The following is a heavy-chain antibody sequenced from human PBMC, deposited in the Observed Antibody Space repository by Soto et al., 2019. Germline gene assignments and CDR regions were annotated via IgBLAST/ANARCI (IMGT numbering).Heavy chain of an antibody. V-gene: IGHV3-9*01. D-gene: IGHD3-3*01. CDR2: ISWNSGSI. Sequence: GGSLRLSCAASGFTFDDYAMHWVRQAPGKGLEWVSGISWNSGSIGYADSVKGRFTISRDKAKNSLYLQMNSLRAEETALYDGAKEVSRQSFWSGYSDAFYIWGQGTMVTVSS. CDR1: GFTFDDYA. J-gene: IGHJ3*02. CDR3: AKEVSRQSFWSGYSDAFYI.